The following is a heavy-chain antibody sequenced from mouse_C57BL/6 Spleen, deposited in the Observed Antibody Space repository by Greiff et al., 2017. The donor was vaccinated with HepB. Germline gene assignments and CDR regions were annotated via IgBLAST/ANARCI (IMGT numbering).Heavy chain of an antibody. CDR3: ARRGTGWFDY. D-gene: IGHD4-1*01. CDR1: GYTFTSYW. V-gene: IGHV1-52*01. J-gene: IGHJ2*01. Sequence: QVQLQQPGAELVRPGSSVKLSCKASGYTFTSYWMHWVKQRPIQGLEWIGNIDPSDSETHYNQKFRDKATLTVDKSSSTAYMQLSSLTSEDSAVYYCARRGTGWFDYWGQGTTLTVSS. CDR2: IDPSDSET.